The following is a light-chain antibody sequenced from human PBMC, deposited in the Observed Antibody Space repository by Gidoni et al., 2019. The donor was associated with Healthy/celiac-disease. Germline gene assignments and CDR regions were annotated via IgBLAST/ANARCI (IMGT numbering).Light chain of an antibody. CDR2: QDS. CDR3: QAWDSSAVV. V-gene: IGLV3-1*01. J-gene: IGLJ2*01. Sequence: SYELTQPPSVSVAPGQTARITCSGDTLGDKYACWYQQKPGQSPVLVSYQDSKRPSGTPKRFSGSNSGNTATLTISGTQAMDEADYYCQAWDSSAVVFGGGTKLTVL. CDR1: TLGDKY.